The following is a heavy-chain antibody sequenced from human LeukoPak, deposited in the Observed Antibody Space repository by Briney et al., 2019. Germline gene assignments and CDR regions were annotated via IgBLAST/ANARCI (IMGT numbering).Heavy chain of an antibody. Sequence: PGGSLRLSCAASGFTFNRYWMHWVRQAPGKGLVWVSRIKGDGSSITYADSVEGRFTISRDNAKNTLYLQMDSLRAEDTAVYYCARGYSGYDLSFPWFDPWGQGTPVTVSS. J-gene: IGHJ5*02. CDR2: IKGDGSSI. CDR1: GFTFNRYW. V-gene: IGHV3-74*03. CDR3: ARGYSGYDLSFPWFDP. D-gene: IGHD5-12*01.